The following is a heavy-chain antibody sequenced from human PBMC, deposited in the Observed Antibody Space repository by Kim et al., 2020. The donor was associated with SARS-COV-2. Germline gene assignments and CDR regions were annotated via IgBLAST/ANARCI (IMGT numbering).Heavy chain of an antibody. V-gene: IGHV3-11*06. CDR1: GFIFDDYY. CDR2: ISTTGSYT. CDR3: ARVHKSRWYEGDYYYGM. D-gene: IGHD6-13*01. Sequence: GGSLRLSCAASGFIFDDYYMSWARQAPGKGLEWLAFISTTGSYTNYGDSVKGRFTISRDNAQNSLSLQMHSLGVGDTGLYFCARVHKSRWYEGDYYYGM. J-gene: IGHJ6*01.